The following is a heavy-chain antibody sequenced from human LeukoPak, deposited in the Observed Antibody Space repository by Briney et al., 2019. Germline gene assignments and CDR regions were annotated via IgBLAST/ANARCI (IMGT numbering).Heavy chain of an antibody. D-gene: IGHD3-22*01. J-gene: IGHJ6*02. Sequence: PSETLSLTCTVSGGSISSSSYYWGWIRQPPGKGLEWIGSIYYSGSTYYNPSLKSRVTISVDTSKNQFSLKLSSVTAADTAVYYCARDPSSGYYSNYYGMDVWGQGTTVTVSS. CDR2: IYYSGST. V-gene: IGHV4-39*07. CDR3: ARDPSSGYYSNYYGMDV. CDR1: GGSISSSSYY.